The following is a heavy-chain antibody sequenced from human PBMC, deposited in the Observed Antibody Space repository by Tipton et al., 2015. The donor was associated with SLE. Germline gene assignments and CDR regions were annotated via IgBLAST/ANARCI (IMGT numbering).Heavy chain of an antibody. D-gene: IGHD2/OR15-2a*01. Sequence: SLRLSCAASGFTFSSYGMHWVRQSPGRGLELVTFTYDGSDDYYSDSMKGRFTISRDNAKNTLYLQMNSLRAEDAAVYYCTRVESTSWAFDIWGQGAIVTVSS. CDR2: TYDGSDD. CDR1: GFTFSSYG. CDR3: TRVESTSWAFDI. J-gene: IGHJ3*02. V-gene: IGHV3-30*12.